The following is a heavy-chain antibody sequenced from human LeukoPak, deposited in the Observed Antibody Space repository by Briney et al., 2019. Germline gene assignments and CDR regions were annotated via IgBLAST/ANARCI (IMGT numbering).Heavy chain of an antibody. J-gene: IGHJ5*02. CDR2: IYFTGST. D-gene: IGHD4-17*01. CDR1: GGSISSNIYY. V-gene: IGHV4-39*07. Sequence: PSETLSLTCTVSGGSISSNIYYWGWIRQPPGKGLEWIGNIYFTGSTNYNPSLKSRVTISIDTSKNQFSLNLSSVTAADTAVYFCARFSSGETRDNWFDPWGQGTLVTVSS. CDR3: ARFSSGETRDNWFDP.